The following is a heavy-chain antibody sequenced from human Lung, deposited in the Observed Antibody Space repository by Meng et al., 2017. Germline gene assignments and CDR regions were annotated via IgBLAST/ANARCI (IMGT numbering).Heavy chain of an antibody. D-gene: IGHD1-26*01. CDR1: GFYFNKDW. Sequence: EVHLVESGGDLVKPGGSLRLSCAASGFYFNKDWMSWVRQAPGKGLEWVGRIKSNTDGGTAEYAAPVTGRFTISRDDSKSTLYLQMSGLRIDDTGVYYCTWDDKAVSDYWGQGTLVTVSS. J-gene: IGHJ4*02. CDR3: TWDDKAVSDY. CDR2: IKSNTDGGTA. V-gene: IGHV3-15*01.